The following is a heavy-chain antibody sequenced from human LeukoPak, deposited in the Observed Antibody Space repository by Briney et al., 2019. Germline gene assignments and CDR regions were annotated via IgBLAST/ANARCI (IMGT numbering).Heavy chain of an antibody. CDR2: ISWDGGST. CDR1: GFTFDDYA. V-gene: IGHV3-43D*03. J-gene: IGHJ4*02. Sequence: GGSLRLSCAASGFTFDDYAMHWVRQAPGKGLEWVSLISWDGGSTYYADSVKGRFTVSRDNSKNSLYLQMNSLRAEDTALYYCAKGGSGSYYPDYWGQGTLVTVSS. CDR3: AKGGSGSYYPDY. D-gene: IGHD3-10*01.